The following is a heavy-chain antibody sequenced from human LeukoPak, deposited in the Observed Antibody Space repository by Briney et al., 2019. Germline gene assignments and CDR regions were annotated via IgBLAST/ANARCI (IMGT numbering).Heavy chain of an antibody. Sequence: ASVKVSCKVSGYTLTELSMHWVRQAPGKGLEWMGGFDPEDGETIYAQKFQDRVTMTEDTSTDTAYMELSSLRSEDTAVYYCATVPVPLYSGYDPYYFDYWGQGTLVAVSS. J-gene: IGHJ4*02. D-gene: IGHD5-12*01. CDR3: ATVPVPLYSGYDPYYFDY. V-gene: IGHV1-24*01. CDR2: FDPEDGET. CDR1: GYTLTELS.